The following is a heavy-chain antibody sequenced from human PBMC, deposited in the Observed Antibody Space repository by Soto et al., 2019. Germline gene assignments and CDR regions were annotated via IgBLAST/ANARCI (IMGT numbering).Heavy chain of an antibody. CDR2: IIPIFGTA. Sequence: SVKVSCKASGGTFSSYAISWVRQAPGQGLEWMGGIIPIFGTANYAQKFQGRVTITADESTSTAYMELSSLRSEDTAVYYCAVAHYDSSGYYYGFDYWGQGTLVTVSS. CDR3: AVAHYDSSGYYYGFDY. D-gene: IGHD3-22*01. CDR1: GGTFSSYA. V-gene: IGHV1-69*13. J-gene: IGHJ4*02.